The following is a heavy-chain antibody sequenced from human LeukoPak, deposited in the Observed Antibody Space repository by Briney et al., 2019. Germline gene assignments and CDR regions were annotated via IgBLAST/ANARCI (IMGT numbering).Heavy chain of an antibody. CDR2: IIPILGIA. Sequence: SVKDSCKASGGTFSSYTISWVRQAPGQGLEWMGRIIPILGIANYAQKFQGRVTITADKSTSTAYMELSSLRSVDTAVYYCARDGHRYSYGPFDYWGQGTLVTVSS. J-gene: IGHJ4*02. D-gene: IGHD5-18*01. CDR1: GGTFSSYT. CDR3: ARDGHRYSYGPFDY. V-gene: IGHV1-69*04.